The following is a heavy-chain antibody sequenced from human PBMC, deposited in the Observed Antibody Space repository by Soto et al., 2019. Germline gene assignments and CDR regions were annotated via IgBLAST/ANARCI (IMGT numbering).Heavy chain of an antibody. CDR3: AREHYYGSGSYPNWFDP. J-gene: IGHJ5*02. CDR1: GGTFSSYT. Sequence: QVQLVQSGAEVKKPGSSVKVSCKASGGTFSSYTISWVRQAPGQGLEWMGRIIPILGIANYAQKFQGRVTITADKSTSTAYMELSSRRSEDTAVYYCAREHYYGSGSYPNWFDPWGQGTLVTVSS. CDR2: IIPILGIA. D-gene: IGHD3-10*01. V-gene: IGHV1-69*08.